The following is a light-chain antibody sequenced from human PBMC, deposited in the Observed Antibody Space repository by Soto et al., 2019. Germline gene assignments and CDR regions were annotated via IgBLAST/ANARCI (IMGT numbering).Light chain of an antibody. V-gene: IGKV3-20*01. CDR1: QSLSSGY. J-gene: IGKJ1*01. CDR3: QQYDTSHRT. CDR2: AAS. Sequence: EIVLTQSPGTLSLSPGERATLSCRASQSLSSGYLAWYQQKPGQAPRILIYAASSRATGIPDRFSGSGSGTDFSLTINRLEPDDSEVYYCQQYDTSHRTFGQGTKADI.